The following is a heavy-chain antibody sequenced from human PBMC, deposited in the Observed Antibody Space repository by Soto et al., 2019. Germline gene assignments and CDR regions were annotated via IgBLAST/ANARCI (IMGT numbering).Heavy chain of an antibody. CDR3: AKMGATKEFDY. Sequence: QVQLVESGGGVVQSGRSLRLSCAASGFTFSNYDMHWVRQAPGQGLAWVSGISYDGSYKYYPDSVKGRFTISRDNSKNTLYLQMNSLRAEDTAVYYCAKMGATKEFDYWGQGTLVTVSS. D-gene: IGHD1-26*01. J-gene: IGHJ4*02. CDR2: ISYDGSYK. V-gene: IGHV3-30*18. CDR1: GFTFSNYD.